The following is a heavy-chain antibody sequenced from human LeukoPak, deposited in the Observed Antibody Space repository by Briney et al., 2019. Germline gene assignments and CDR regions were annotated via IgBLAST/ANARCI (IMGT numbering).Heavy chain of an antibody. CDR1: GGTFSSYA. CDR3: VAEVRGVFAFDI. J-gene: IGHJ3*02. CDR2: IIPIFGTA. V-gene: IGHV1-69*13. D-gene: IGHD3-10*01. Sequence: ASVKVSCKASGGTFSSYAISWVRQAPGQGLEWMGGIIPIFGTANYAQKFQGRVTITADESTSTAYMELSSLRSEDTAVYYCVAEVRGVFAFDIWGQGTMVTVSS.